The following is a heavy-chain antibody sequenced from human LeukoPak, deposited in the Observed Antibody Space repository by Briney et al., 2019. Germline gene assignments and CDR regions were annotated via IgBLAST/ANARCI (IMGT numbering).Heavy chain of an antibody. CDR2: IWYDGSNK. J-gene: IGHJ6*04. CDR3: ARDGEDYGDYYYYGMDV. V-gene: IGHV3-33*01. D-gene: IGHD4-17*01. CDR1: GFTFSSYG. Sequence: TGGSLRLSCAASGFTFSSYGMHWVRQAPGKGLEWVAVIWYDGSNKYYADSVKGRFTISRDNSKNTLYLQMNSLRAEDTAVYYCARDGEDYGDYYYYGMDVWGEGTTVTVSS.